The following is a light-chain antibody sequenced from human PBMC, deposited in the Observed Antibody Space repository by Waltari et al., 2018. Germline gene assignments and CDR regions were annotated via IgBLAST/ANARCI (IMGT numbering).Light chain of an antibody. CDR3: QQYNTYST. J-gene: IGKJ1*01. CDR1: QSVSVW. V-gene: IGKV1-5*03. Sequence: DVQMTQSPSTLSASVGDRVTITCRASQSVSVWLAWYQQKPGKAPKRLISGASSLESGVPSRFSGSGSGTEFTLTISGLQPEDFATYYCQQYNTYSTFGQGTKVEIK. CDR2: GAS.